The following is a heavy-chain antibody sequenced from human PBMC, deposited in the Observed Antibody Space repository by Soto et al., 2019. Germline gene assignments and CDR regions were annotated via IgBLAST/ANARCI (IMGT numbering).Heavy chain of an antibody. CDR1: GFTFSSYA. V-gene: IGHV3-23*01. D-gene: IGHD6-13*01. CDR2: ISGSGGST. CDR3: AKSSQTSYSSGWYDYFDY. Sequence: PGGSLRLSCAASGFTFSSYAMSWVRQAPGKGLEWVSAISGSGGSTYYADSVKGRFTISRDNSKNTLYLQMNSLRAEDTAVYYCAKSSQTSYSSGWYDYFDYWGQGTLVTVSS. J-gene: IGHJ4*02.